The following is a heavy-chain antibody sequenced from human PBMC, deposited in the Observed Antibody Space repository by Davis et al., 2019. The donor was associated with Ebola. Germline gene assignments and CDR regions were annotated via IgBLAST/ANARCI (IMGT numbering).Heavy chain of an antibody. CDR2: INPSGGST. CDR1: GYTFTSYY. V-gene: IGHV1-46*01. CDR3: ARNAEYGDYPYFFDY. J-gene: IGHJ4*02. D-gene: IGHD4-17*01. Sequence: ASVKVSCKASGYTFTSYYMHWVRQAPGQGLEWMGIINPSGGSTSYAQKFQGRVTITRDTSASTAYMELRSLRSEDTAVYYCARNAEYGDYPYFFDYWGQGILVTVSS.